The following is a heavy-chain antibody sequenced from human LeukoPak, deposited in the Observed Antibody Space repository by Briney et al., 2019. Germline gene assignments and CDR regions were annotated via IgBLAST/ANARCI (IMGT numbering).Heavy chain of an antibody. D-gene: IGHD6-19*01. Sequence: PSHILSLTCTVSGGSISTYYRSWIRQPPGTGLGCIGYIYYSASTNYNPSLKSRVTISVDTSKNQFSLKLSSVSTADTAVYYCARVNVPYSSGWFFDYWGEGTLVTVSS. CDR2: IYYSAST. CDR3: ARVNVPYSSGWFFDY. V-gene: IGHV4-59*07. J-gene: IGHJ4*02. CDR1: GGSISTYY.